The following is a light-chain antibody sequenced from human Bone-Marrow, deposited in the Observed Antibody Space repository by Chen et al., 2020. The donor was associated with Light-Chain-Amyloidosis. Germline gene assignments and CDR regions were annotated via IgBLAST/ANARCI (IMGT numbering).Light chain of an antibody. Sequence: EIVLTQSPGTLSLSPGEGANLSCRASQTISSNYLTWYQQKLGQAPRLLIYGSSSRATGIPDRFTGSGSRTDFTLTINRLEPEDFAMYYCQQYGTSPLAFGGGTKVEIK. CDR3: QQYGTSPLA. CDR1: QTISSNY. CDR2: GSS. J-gene: IGKJ4*01. V-gene: IGKV3-20*01.